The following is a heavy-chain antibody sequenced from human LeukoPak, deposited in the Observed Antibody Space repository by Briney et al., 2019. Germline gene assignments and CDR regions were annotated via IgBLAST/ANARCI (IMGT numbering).Heavy chain of an antibody. D-gene: IGHD3-22*01. Sequence: GGSLRLSCAASGFTFSSYGMHWVRQAPGKGLEWVAFIRYDGSNKYYADSVKGRFTISRDNSKNTLYLQMNSLRAEDTAVYYCAKPYDLHDGGFDYWGQGTLVTVSS. J-gene: IGHJ4*02. V-gene: IGHV3-30*02. CDR2: IRYDGSNK. CDR3: AKPYDLHDGGFDY. CDR1: GFTFSSYG.